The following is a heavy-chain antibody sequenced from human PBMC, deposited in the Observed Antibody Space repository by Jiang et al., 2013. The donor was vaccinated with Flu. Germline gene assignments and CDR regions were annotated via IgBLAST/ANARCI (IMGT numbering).Heavy chain of an antibody. CDR3: ARGPRDYVNRGNWFDP. D-gene: IGHD4-17*01. V-gene: IGHV4-4*07. CDR2: IYTSGST. Sequence: PGLVKPSETLSLTCTVSGGSISSYYWSWIRQPAGKGLEWIGRIYTSGSTNYNPSLKSRVTMSVDTSKNQFSLKLSSVTAADTAVYYCARGPRDYVNRGNWFDPWGQGTLVTVSS. CDR1: GGSISSYY. J-gene: IGHJ5*02.